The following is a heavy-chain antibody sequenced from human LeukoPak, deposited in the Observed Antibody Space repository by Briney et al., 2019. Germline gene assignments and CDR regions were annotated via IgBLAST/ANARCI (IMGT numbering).Heavy chain of an antibody. CDR3: ARLIAVAGTDY. J-gene: IGHJ4*02. CDR2: INHSGST. V-gene: IGHV4-34*01. CDR1: GGSLSGYY. D-gene: IGHD6-19*01. Sequence: SETLSLTCAVYGGSLSGYYWSWIRQPPGKGLEWIGEINHSGSTNYNPSLKSRVTISVDTSKNQFSLKLGSVTAADTAVYYCARLIAVAGTDYWGQGTLVTVSS.